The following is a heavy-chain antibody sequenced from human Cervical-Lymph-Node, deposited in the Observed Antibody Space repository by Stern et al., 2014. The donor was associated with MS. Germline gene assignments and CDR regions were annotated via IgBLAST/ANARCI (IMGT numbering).Heavy chain of an antibody. J-gene: IGHJ6*02. D-gene: IGHD6-19*01. CDR1: GGTLSRYA. Sequence: DQLVESGAEVKKPGSSVKVSCKASGGTLSRYAITWVRQAPGQGLEWMGGIIPLSGKTNYAQKFHGRIKFLADESTSTAYMELSSLRSEDAAVYYCAGSYSGSDNPYHFYGMDVLGQGTTVIVSS. CDR2: IIPLSGKT. V-gene: IGHV1-69*01. CDR3: AGSYSGSDNPYHFYGMDV.